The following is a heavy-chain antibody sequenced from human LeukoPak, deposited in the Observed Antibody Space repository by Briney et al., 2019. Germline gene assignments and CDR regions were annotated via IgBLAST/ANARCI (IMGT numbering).Heavy chain of an antibody. Sequence: PSETLSLTRTVSGGSISSGSYYWSWIRQPAGRGLEWIGRIYTSGSTNYNPSLKSRVTISVDTSKNQFSLKLSSVTAEDTAVYYCARARFLEWLGYYYYYMDVWGKGTTVTVSS. D-gene: IGHD3-3*01. CDR3: ARARFLEWLGYYYYYMDV. CDR1: GGSISSGSYY. J-gene: IGHJ6*03. CDR2: IYTSGST. V-gene: IGHV4-61*02.